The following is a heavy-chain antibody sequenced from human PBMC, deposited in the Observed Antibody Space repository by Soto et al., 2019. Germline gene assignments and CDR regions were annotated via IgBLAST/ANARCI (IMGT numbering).Heavy chain of an antibody. D-gene: IGHD4-4*01. CDR2: IIPMFNIT. CDR3: ARWPTVSRPTYGMDV. CDR1: GGTFISYV. V-gene: IGHV1-69*01. Sequence: QVLLVQSGAQVKNPVSSVKVSCKASGGTFISYVYNWVRQAPGQGLEWMGGIIPMFNITNFAQKFQGRITITAAESTTTAYMELSSLRSEDTAVYYCARWPTVSRPTYGMDVWGQGTTVTVSS. J-gene: IGHJ6*02.